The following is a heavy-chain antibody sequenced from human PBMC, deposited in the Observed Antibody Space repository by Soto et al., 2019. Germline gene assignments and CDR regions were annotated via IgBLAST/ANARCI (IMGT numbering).Heavy chain of an antibody. Sequence: EVQLLESGGGLVQPGGSLRLSCVASGFSFGTYAMTWVRQGPGKGLEWVSTISGGIGSTFYADSVKGRFTISRDITKTMLFLPMKALGGEDTGSYYCGKGGARYIDYWGRGTMVTVSS. V-gene: IGHV3-23*01. CDR3: GKGGARYIDY. J-gene: IGHJ4*02. CDR2: ISGGIGST. CDR1: GFSFGTYA. D-gene: IGHD6-25*01.